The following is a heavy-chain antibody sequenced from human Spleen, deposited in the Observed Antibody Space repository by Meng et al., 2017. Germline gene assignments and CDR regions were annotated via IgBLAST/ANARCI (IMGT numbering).Heavy chain of an antibody. D-gene: IGHD3-9*01. CDR1: GFTFGDFH. CDR3: SRVTEESTGYYYFDY. J-gene: IGHJ4*02. V-gene: IGHV3-49*03. Sequence: GGSLRLSCTGSGFTFGDFHMSWFRQAPGKGLEWVGFIRSKLYGETTEFAASVKGRFSITRDYSKSIAYLQMNSLKTEEKAVYYCSRVTEESTGYYYFDYWGQGALVTVSS. CDR2: IRSKLYGETT.